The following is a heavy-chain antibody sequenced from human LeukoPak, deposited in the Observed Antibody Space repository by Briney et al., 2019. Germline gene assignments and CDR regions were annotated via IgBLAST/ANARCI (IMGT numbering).Heavy chain of an antibody. J-gene: IGHJ4*02. CDR3: ARGSRFLDY. CDR2: INPSGGRT. V-gene: IGHV1-46*01. CDR1: GYTFTSDY. Sequence: ASVKVSCKASGYTFTSDYIHWVGQAPGQGLEWLGIINPSGGRTTYGQNFQGRVTMTRDTSTSTVYMELSSLRSEDTAVYYCARGSRFLDYWGQGTLVTVSS. D-gene: IGHD3-3*01.